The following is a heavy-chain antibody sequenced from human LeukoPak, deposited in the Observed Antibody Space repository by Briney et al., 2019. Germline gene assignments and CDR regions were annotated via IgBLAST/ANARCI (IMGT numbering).Heavy chain of an antibody. CDR2: ISGSGVST. D-gene: IGHD6-13*01. J-gene: IGHJ4*02. V-gene: IGHV3-23*01. CDR3: VKDDPGNSWYN. Sequence: GGSLRLSCAASGFTFSSYYMSWVRQAPGTGLELDSAISGSGVSTNYADSVKGRFTISRDNSKNTLFLQMNSLRAEDAAIYYCVKDDPGNSWYNWGQGALVTVSS. CDR1: GFTFSSYY.